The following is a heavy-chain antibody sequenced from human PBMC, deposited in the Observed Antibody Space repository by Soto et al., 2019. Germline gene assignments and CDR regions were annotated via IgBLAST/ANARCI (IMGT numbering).Heavy chain of an antibody. J-gene: IGHJ4*02. Sequence: QLQLQESGSGLVKPAQTLSLTCAVSGGSISSGAYSWSWIRQPPGKGLEWVGYIYHTGAAYYNPSLESRVTVSVDRSKNQFSLKLRSVVAADTAVYYCARGGSAAVWNVDYWGPGTLVAVSS. CDR3: ARGGSAAVWNVDY. CDR2: IYHTGAA. V-gene: IGHV4-30-2*01. CDR1: GGSISSGAYS. D-gene: IGHD1-1*01.